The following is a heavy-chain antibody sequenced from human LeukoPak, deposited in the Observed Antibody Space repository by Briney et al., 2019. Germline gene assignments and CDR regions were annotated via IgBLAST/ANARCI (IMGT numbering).Heavy chain of an antibody. CDR2: ISSSSSYI. D-gene: IGHD3/OR15-3a*01. V-gene: IGHV3-21*01. CDR1: GFTFSNYA. CDR3: ARDLDYYLSYYFDY. J-gene: IGHJ4*02. Sequence: KTGGSLRLSCAASGFTFSNYAMSWVRQAPGKGLEWVSSISSSSSYIYYVDSVKGRFTIARDNAKNSLYLQMNSLRAEDTAVYYCARDLDYYLSYYFDYWGQGTLVTVSS.